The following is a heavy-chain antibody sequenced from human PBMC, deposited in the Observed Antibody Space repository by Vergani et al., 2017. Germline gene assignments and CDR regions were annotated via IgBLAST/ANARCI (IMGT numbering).Heavy chain of an antibody. V-gene: IGHV1-2*04. J-gene: IGHJ6*02. D-gene: IGHD3-10*01. CDR2: INPNSGCT. CDR3: AGDVGRSTMVRGAPYYSGMDV. Sequence: QVQLVQSGAEVKKPGASVKVSCKASGYTFTGYYMHWVRPAPGQGLEWMGWINPNSGCTNYAQKFQGWVTMTRDRSISEDDMALSRLRSEDTAVYYCAGDVGRSTMVRGAPYYSGMDVWGQGTTVTVSS. CDR1: GYTFTGYY.